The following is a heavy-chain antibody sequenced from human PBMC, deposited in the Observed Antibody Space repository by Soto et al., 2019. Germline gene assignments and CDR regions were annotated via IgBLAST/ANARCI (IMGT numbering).Heavy chain of an antibody. CDR3: GRVMIGTSRHTDSDY. D-gene: IGHD2-2*01. CDR2: IDYNGVT. J-gene: IGHJ4*02. CDR1: GASISSRDYY. V-gene: IGHV4-39*01. Sequence: PSETLSLTWSVSGASISSRDYYWGWIRQTPGKGLEWIGNIDYNGVTYYNPSLKSRVTVSKDTSKNQFSLKVASVTAADTAIYYCGRVMIGTSRHTDSDYWGQGTQVTVSS.